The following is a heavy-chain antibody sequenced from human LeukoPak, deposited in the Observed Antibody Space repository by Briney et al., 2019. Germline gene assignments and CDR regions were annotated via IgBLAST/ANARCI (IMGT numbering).Heavy chain of an antibody. CDR1: GFTFSSYG. Sequence: GGSLRLSCAASGFTFSSYGMHWVRQAPGKGLEWVAVISYDGSNKYYADSVKGRFTISRDNSKNTLYLQMNSLRAEDTAVYYCARMYYDSSGLLGGLDYWGQGTLVTVSS. D-gene: IGHD3-22*01. CDR3: ARMYYDSSGLLGGLDY. V-gene: IGHV3-30*03. CDR2: ISYDGSNK. J-gene: IGHJ4*02.